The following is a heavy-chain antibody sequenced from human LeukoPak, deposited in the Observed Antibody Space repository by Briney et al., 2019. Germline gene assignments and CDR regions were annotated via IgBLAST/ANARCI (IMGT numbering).Heavy chain of an antibody. CDR1: GFTFSSYS. V-gene: IGHV3-21*01. D-gene: IGHD3-22*01. CDR3: ARYYDSSGYYLYYYYYMDV. J-gene: IGHJ6*03. CDR2: ISSSSSYV. Sequence: GGSLRLSCAASGFTFSSYSMNWVRQAPGKGLEWVSSISSSSSYVYYADSVKGRFTISRDNAKNSLYLQMNSLRAEDTAVYYCARYYDSSGYYLYYYYYMDVWGKGTTVTVSS.